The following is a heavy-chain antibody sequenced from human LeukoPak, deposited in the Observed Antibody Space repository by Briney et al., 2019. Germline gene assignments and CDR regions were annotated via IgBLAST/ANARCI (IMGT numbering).Heavy chain of an antibody. Sequence: PGGSLRLSCTASGFTFSSYSLNWVRQAPGKGLEWVSSVSTGSNYIYYADSVKGRFTISRDNDKNSLYLQMNSLRVEDTAVYYCAKESGRGTFDLWGQGTMVTVSS. J-gene: IGHJ3*01. CDR1: GFTFSSYS. CDR3: AKESGRGTFDL. V-gene: IGHV3-21*01. D-gene: IGHD3-10*01. CDR2: VSTGSNYI.